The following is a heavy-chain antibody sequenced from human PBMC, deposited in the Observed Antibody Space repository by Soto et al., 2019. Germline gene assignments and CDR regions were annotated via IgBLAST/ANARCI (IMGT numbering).Heavy chain of an antibody. CDR2: ISASSSHK. J-gene: IGHJ3*02. CDR1: GLDFSYYT. Sequence: EVQLVESGGRLVKPGGSLGLSCVASGLDFSYYTMTWVRQAPGKGLEWVSAISASSSHKYSADSVRGRFTFSRDNANNSLYLQMNNLRVEDTAVYYCARLRSDAFDIWGQGTLVTVSS. V-gene: IGHV3-21*02. CDR3: ARLRSDAFDI. D-gene: IGHD4-17*01.